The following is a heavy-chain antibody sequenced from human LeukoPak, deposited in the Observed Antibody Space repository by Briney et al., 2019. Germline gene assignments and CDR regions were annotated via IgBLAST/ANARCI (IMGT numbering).Heavy chain of an antibody. CDR1: GFSFSDYS. CDR3: AKQAAAGDY. CDR2: ISSSSSYT. D-gene: IGHD6-13*01. Sequence: SGGSLRLSCAASGFSFSDYSMNWVRQAPGKGLECVSSISSSSSYTYYADSVKGRFTISRDNAKNSLYLQMNSLRAEDTAVYYCAKQAAAGDYWGQGTLVTVSS. J-gene: IGHJ4*02. V-gene: IGHV3-21*01.